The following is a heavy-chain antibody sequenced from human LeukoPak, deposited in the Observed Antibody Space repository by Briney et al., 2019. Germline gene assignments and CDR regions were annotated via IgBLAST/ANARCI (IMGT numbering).Heavy chain of an antibody. V-gene: IGHV1-8*01. CDR1: GYTFTSYD. D-gene: IGHD3-22*01. J-gene: IGHJ4*02. CDR3: ARAHYYDSSGYGPPPDY. CDR2: MNSNSGNT. Sequence: ASVKVSCKASGYTFTSYDINWVRQATGQGLEWMGWMNSNSGNTGYAQKFQGRVTMTRNTSISTAYMELSSLRSEDTAVYYCARAHYYDSSGYGPPPDYWGQGTLVTVSS.